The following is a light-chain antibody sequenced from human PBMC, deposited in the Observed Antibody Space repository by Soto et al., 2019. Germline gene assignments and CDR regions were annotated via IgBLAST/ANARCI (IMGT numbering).Light chain of an antibody. V-gene: IGLV2-23*01. J-gene: IGLJ3*02. CDR3: CSYVGSSTWE. CDR2: EGT. Sequence: QSALTQPASVSGSPGQSITISCTGTSSDVGGYNLVSWYQQHPGKAPKLIIYEGTRRPSEISNRFSGSKSGNTASLTISGLQAEDEAEYHCCSYVGSSTWEFGGGTQLTVL. CDR1: SSDVGGYNL.